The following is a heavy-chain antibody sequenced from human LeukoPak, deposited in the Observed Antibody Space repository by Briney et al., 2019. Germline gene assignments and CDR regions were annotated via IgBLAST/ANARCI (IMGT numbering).Heavy chain of an antibody. CDR2: IKYDASST. D-gene: IGHD1-26*01. Sequence: GGSLRLSRADSGFTFSSHWMHWVRQAPGKGLVWVSRIKYDASSTSYADSVKGRFTISRDNAKNTLYLQMNSLRAEDTAVHYCARGATYAYYQDYWGQGTLVTVSS. V-gene: IGHV3-74*01. J-gene: IGHJ4*02. CDR3: ARGATYAYYQDY. CDR1: GFTFSSHW.